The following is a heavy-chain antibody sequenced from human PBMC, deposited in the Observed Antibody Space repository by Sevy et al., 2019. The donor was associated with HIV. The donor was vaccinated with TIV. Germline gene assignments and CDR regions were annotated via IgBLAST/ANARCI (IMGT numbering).Heavy chain of an antibody. CDR1: GFTFSINS. CDR2: SSSSSNYI. CDR3: ARDGGRITMVQGVLAYYHGMDV. J-gene: IGHJ6*02. V-gene: IGHV3-21*01. D-gene: IGHD3-10*01. Sequence: GGSLRLSCAASGFTFSINSMNWVRQAPGKELEWVSSSSSSSNYIYYADSVKGRFTISRDNAKNSLYLQMNSLRAEDTAVHYCARDGGRITMVQGVLAYYHGMDVWGQGTTVTVSS.